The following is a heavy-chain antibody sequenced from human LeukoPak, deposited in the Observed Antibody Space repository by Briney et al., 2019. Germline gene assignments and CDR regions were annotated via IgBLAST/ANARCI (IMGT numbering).Heavy chain of an antibody. CDR3: ARDEVVVPIYFDY. V-gene: IGHV1-69*04. D-gene: IGHD2-2*01. CDR1: GGTFSSYA. J-gene: IGHJ4*02. Sequence: SVKVSCKASGGTFSSYAISWVRQAPGQGLEWMGRIIPILGIANYAQKFQGRVTITADKSTSTAYMELSSLRSEDTAVYYCARDEVVVPIYFDYWGQGTLVTASS. CDR2: IIPILGIA.